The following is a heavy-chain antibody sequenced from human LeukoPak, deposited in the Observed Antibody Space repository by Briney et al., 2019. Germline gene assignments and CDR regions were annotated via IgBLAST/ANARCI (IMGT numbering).Heavy chain of an antibody. V-gene: IGHV4-30-2*01. D-gene: IGHD3-10*01. CDR3: ARSLSYYGSGSYPRVTPLYN. CDR2: IYHSGST. J-gene: IGHJ4*02. Sequence: SQTLSLTCTVSGGSISSGGYYWSWIRQPPGKGLEWIGYIYHSGSTYYYPSLKSRVTISVDRSKNQFSLKLSSVTAADTAVYYCARSLSYYGSGSYPRVTPLYNWGQGTLVTVSS. CDR1: GGSISSGGYY.